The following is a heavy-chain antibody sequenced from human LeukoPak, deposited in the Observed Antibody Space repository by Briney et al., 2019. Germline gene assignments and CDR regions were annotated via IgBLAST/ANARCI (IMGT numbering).Heavy chain of an antibody. J-gene: IGHJ4*02. CDR2: INHSGST. D-gene: IGHD1-26*01. CDR3: ARGGSPVGATNDY. CDR1: GGSFSGYY. Sequence: PSETLSLTCAVYGGSFSGYYWSWIRQPRGKWLEWIWQINHSGSTNYNPSLKSRVTISVDTSKNQFSLKLSSVTAADTAVYYCARGGSPVGATNDYWGQGTLVTVSS. V-gene: IGHV4-34*01.